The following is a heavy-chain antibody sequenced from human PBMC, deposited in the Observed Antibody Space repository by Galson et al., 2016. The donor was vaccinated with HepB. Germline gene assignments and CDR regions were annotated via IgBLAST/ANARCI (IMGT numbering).Heavy chain of an antibody. V-gene: IGHV3-23*01. Sequence: SLRLSCAASGFTFSNYAMSWVRQAPGKGLEWISSISGSGNSIDTADSVKGRFTISRDNSKNPLYLQMNSLRAEDTAVYYCAKDPRITYGGPRRRYFDLWGRGTLVTVSS. J-gene: IGHJ2*01. CDR1: GFTFSNYA. CDR3: AKDPRITYGGPRRRYFDL. CDR2: ISGSGNSI. D-gene: IGHD4-23*01.